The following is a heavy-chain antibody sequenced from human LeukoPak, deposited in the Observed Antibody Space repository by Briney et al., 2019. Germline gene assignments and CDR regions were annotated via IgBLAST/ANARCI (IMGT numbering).Heavy chain of an antibody. D-gene: IGHD4-11*01. V-gene: IGHV5-51*01. J-gene: IGHJ4*02. CDR1: GYSFSTYW. CDR2: IYPGDSDT. CDR3: ARHVTFTVTTYNYFDY. Sequence: GESLKISCQGSGYSFSTYWITWVRQMPGKGLEWMGIIYPGDSDTRYSPSFQGQVTISADKSISTAYLQWSSLKASDTAMYYCARHVTFTVTTYNYFDYWGQGTLVTVSS.